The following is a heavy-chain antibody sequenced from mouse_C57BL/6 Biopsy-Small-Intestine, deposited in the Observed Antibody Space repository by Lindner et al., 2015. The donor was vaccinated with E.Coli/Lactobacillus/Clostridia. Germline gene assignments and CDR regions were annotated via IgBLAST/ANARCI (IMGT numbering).Heavy chain of an antibody. Sequence: SVKVSCKASGYTFTSYDINWVRQVTGQGLEWMAWMNPLSGSSGSGQKFQGRVTVTRDTSKDTAYMELTSLTSEDTAVYYCARGAPSTNDLLTGYWVGDRWGQGSQVTVS. D-gene: IGHD2-13*01. V-gene: IGHV1S127*01. CDR1: GYTFTSYD. CDR2: MNPLSGSS. CDR3: ARGAPSTNDLLTGYWVGDR. J-gene: IGHJ3*01.